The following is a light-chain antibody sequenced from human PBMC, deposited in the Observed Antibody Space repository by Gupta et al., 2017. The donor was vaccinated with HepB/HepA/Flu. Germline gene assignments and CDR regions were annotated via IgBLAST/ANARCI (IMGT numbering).Light chain of an antibody. CDR2: RNN. CDR1: SSNIGSNY. CDR3: ATWDDSLSGDV. V-gene: IGLV1-47*01. Sequence: QSVLTQPPSASGTPGQRVTISCSGSSSNIGSNYVYWYQQFPGTAPKLLIYRNNQRPSGVPDRFAGSKSGTSDYPAISGLRSDDEADDDGATWDDSLSGDVFGNGTNVTVL. J-gene: IGLJ1*01.